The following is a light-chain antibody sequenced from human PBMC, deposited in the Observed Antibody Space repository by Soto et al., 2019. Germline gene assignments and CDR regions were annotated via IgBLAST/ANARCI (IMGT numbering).Light chain of an antibody. CDR1: QDISNY. J-gene: IGKJ4*01. CDR3: QQLKVWPLT. CDR2: GAS. Sequence: DIQLTQTPSFLSASVGDRVTITCRASQDISNYLAWYQQKPGKAPNLLIYGASTLQSGVPSRFSGSGSGTELTLTISSLQPEDSATYYCQQLKVWPLTFGGGTKVEIK. V-gene: IGKV1-9*01.